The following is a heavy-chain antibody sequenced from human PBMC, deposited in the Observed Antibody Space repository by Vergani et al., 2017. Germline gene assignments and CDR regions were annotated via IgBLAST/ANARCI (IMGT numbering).Heavy chain of an antibody. Sequence: QVQLQQWGAGLLKPSETLSLTCAVYGGSISSSNWWSWVRQPPGKGLEWIGEIYHSGSTNYNPSLKSRVTISVDKSKNQFSLKLSSVTAADTAVYYCARLNSSSWYGYWFDPWGQGTLVTVSS. CDR3: ARLNSSSWYGYWFDP. CDR1: GGSISSSNW. V-gene: IGHV4-4*02. J-gene: IGHJ5*02. D-gene: IGHD6-13*01. CDR2: IYHSGST.